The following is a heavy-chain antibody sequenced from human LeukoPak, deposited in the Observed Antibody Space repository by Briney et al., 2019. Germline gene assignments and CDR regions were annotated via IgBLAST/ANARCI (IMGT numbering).Heavy chain of an antibody. CDR2: IYYSGST. CDR3: ARRTVTTRSFDY. J-gene: IGHJ4*02. Sequence: PSETLSLTCTVSGGSISSSSYYWGWIRQPPGKGLEWIGSIYYSGSTYYNPSLKSRVTISVDTSKNQFSLNLSSVTAADTAVYYCARRTVTTRSFDYWGQGTLVTVSS. V-gene: IGHV4-39*01. D-gene: IGHD4-17*01. CDR1: GGSISSSSYY.